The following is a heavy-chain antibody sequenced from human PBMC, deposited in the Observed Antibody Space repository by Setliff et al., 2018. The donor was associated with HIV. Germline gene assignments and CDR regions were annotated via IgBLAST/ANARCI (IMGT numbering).Heavy chain of an antibody. V-gene: IGHV4-4*07. CDR1: GGSINNYY. Sequence: SETLSLTCSVYGGSINNYYWSWIRQPAGKGLEWIGRIYTSGSTNYNPSLKRRVTMSVDTSKNHFSLKLRSVTAADTAVYYCAGGPGTTSIDYWAQGTLVTVS. J-gene: IGHJ4*02. CDR2: IYTSGST. D-gene: IGHD1-26*01. CDR3: AGGPGTTSIDY.